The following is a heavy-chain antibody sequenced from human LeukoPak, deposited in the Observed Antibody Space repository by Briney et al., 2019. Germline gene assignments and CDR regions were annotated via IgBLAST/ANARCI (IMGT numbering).Heavy chain of an antibody. V-gene: IGHV3-30*18. Sequence: PGGSLRLSCAASGFTFSSYGMHWVRQAPGKGLEWVVVISYDGSNKYYADSVKGRFTISRDNSKNTLYLQMNSLRAEDTAVYYCAKDRQWLVHGGSPDYWGQGTLVTVSS. CDR3: AKDRQWLVHGGSPDY. CDR1: GFTFSSYG. CDR2: ISYDGSNK. D-gene: IGHD6-19*01. J-gene: IGHJ4*02.